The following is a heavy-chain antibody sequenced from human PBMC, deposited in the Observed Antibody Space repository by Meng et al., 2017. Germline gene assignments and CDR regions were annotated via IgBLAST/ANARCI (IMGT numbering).Heavy chain of an antibody. V-gene: IGHV1-46*01. CDR3: ARDTYYYDSSGYPEFDY. CDR1: GYTFTSYY. J-gene: IGHJ4*02. D-gene: IGHD3-22*01. Sequence: ASVKVSCKASGYTFTSYYMNWVRQAPGQGLEWMGIINPSGGSTSYAQKFQGRVTMTRDTSTSTVYMELSSLRSEDTAVYYCARDTYYYDSSGYPEFDYWGQGTLVTVSS. CDR2: INPSGGST.